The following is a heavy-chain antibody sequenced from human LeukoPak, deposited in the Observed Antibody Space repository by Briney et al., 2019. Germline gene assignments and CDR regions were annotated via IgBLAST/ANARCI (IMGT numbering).Heavy chain of an antibody. D-gene: IGHD1-1*01. CDR2: ISGSADNT. CDR1: GFTFITYA. Sequence: GGSLRLSCADSGFTFITYAMAWVRQVPGKGLEWVSSISGSADNTYYADSVKGRLTISRDNSKNTLFLQMNGLRADDTAVYFCARLSGTFGTSSRILGYWGQGALVTVSS. V-gene: IGHV3-23*01. J-gene: IGHJ4*02. CDR3: ARLSGTFGTSSRILGY.